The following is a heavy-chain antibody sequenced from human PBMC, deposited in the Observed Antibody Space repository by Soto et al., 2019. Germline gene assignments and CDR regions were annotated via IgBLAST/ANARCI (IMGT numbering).Heavy chain of an antibody. V-gene: IGHV3-30-3*01. CDR2: IGYDGSNK. Sequence: QVQLVESGGGVVQPGRSLRLSFAASGLTLSRFAMHWVRQAPGKGLEWVAVIGYDGSNKDYADSVKGRFTISRDNSKNTLYLQMNSLRPEDTAVYYCARDPVNYYGSWTYGMDVWGQGTTVTVSS. CDR1: GLTLSRFA. CDR3: ARDPVNYYGSWTYGMDV. D-gene: IGHD3-10*01. J-gene: IGHJ6*02.